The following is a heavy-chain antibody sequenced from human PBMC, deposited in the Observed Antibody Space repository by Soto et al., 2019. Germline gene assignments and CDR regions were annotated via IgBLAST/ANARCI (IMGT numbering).Heavy chain of an antibody. CDR1: GFTVSSNY. J-gene: IGHJ6*02. CDR2: IYSGGST. CDR3: ARGSSSWQYYYYYGMDV. V-gene: IGHV3-53*01. Sequence: GGGLIQPGGSLRLSCAASGFTVSSNYMSWVRQAPGKGLEWVSVIYSGGSTYYADSVKGRFTISRDNSKNTLYLQMNSLRAEDTAVYYCARGSSSWQYYYYYGMDVWGQGTTVTVSS. D-gene: IGHD6-13*01.